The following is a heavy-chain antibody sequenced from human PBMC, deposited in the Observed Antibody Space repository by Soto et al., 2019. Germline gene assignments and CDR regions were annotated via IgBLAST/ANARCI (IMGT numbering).Heavy chain of an antibody. CDR2: ISSSSSYI. D-gene: IGHD4-17*01. CDR1: GFTFSSYS. V-gene: IGHV3-21*01. CDR3: AREFRYGDYEVDY. Sequence: EVQLVESGGGLVKPGGSLRLSCAASGFTFSSYSMNWVRQAPGKGLEWVSSISSSSSYIYYADSVKGRFTISRDNAKNSLYLQMNCLRVEDSAVYYCAREFRYGDYEVDYWGQGTLVTVSS. J-gene: IGHJ4*02.